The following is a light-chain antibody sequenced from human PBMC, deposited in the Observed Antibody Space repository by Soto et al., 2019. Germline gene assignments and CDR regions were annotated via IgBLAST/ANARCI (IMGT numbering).Light chain of an antibody. CDR3: QQYDIWPFA. CDR2: DAS. J-gene: IGKJ3*01. CDR1: QSVSSK. V-gene: IGKV3-15*01. Sequence: MTTQSPGTLSVSPGERATLSCRASQSVSSKLAWYQQRPGQPPRLLIYDASTRATGIPARFSGSGFGTEFALTISSLQSEDFVVYYCQQYDIWPFAFGPGTKVDV.